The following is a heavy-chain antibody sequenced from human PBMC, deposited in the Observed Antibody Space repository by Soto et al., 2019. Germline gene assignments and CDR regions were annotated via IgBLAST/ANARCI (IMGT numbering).Heavy chain of an antibody. CDR1: GYTFTSYV. V-gene: IGHV1-18*01. Sequence: ASVKVSCKASGYTFTSYVISWGRQAPGQGLEWMGWISAYNGNTNYAQKLQGRVTMTTDTSTSTAYMELRSLRSDDTAVYYCARDTGRDWLRWIDAFDFWGQGTMVTVSS. D-gene: IGHD3-9*01. CDR3: ARDTGRDWLRWIDAFDF. J-gene: IGHJ3*01. CDR2: ISAYNGNT.